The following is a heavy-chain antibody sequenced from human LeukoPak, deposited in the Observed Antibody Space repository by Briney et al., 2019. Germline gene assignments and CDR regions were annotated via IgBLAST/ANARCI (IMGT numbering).Heavy chain of an antibody. Sequence: GGSLRLSCAASGFTFSSYWMHWVRQAPVKGLVWVSRISSDGTSTNYADSVKGRFTISRDNAKNTLYLQIDSLRVDDTAVYYCAWGDYHRGSRPDIWGQGTMVTVSS. D-gene: IGHD1-26*01. CDR3: AWGDYHRGSRPDI. CDR2: ISSDGTST. V-gene: IGHV3-74*01. J-gene: IGHJ3*02. CDR1: GFTFSSYW.